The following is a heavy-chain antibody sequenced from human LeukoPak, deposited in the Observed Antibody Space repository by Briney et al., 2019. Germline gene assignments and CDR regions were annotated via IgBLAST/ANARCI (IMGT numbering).Heavy chain of an antibody. CDR1: GFTFSSYA. CDR2: ISGSGGST. CDR3: ARRSIAVAGPFDY. V-gene: IGHV3-23*01. D-gene: IGHD6-19*01. J-gene: IGHJ4*02. Sequence: GGSLRLSCAASGFTFSSYAMSWVRQAPGKGLEWVSAISGSGGSTYYTDSVKGRFTISRDNSKNTLYLQMNSLRAEDTAVYYCARRSIAVAGPFDYWGQGTLVTVSS.